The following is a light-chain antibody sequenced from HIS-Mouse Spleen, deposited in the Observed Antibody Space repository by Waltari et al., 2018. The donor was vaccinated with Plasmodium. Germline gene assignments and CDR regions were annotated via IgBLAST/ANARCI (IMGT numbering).Light chain of an antibody. CDR1: QGVSSY. CDR3: QQYNNWSFT. CDR2: GAS. V-gene: IGKV3-15*01. Sequence: EIVMTQSPATLSVSPGERATLSCRASQGVSSYLAWYQQKPGQAPRFLIYGASTRATGIPARFSGSGSGTEFTLTISSLQSEDFAVYYCQQYNNWSFTFGPGTKVDIK. J-gene: IGKJ3*01.